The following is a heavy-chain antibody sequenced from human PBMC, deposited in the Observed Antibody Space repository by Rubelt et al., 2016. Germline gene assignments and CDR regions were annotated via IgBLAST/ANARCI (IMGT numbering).Heavy chain of an antibody. CDR3: ARGRGLLDGDYVDY. D-gene: IGHD3/OR15-3a*01. CDR2: INHSGST. Sequence: QVQLQQWGAGLLKPSETLSLTCAVYGGSFSGYYWTWIRQPPGKGLEWIGEINHSGSTNYNPSLKSRVTISIDTSKNQFSLKRSSVTAADTAVYYCARGRGLLDGDYVDYWGQGTLVTVSS. V-gene: IGHV4-34*01. CDR1: GGSFSGYY. J-gene: IGHJ4*02.